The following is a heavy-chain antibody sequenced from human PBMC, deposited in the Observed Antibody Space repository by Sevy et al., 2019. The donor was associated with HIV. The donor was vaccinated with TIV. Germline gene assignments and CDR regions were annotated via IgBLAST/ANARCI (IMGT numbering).Heavy chain of an antibody. Sequence: GGSLRLSCAASGFTFSSYSMNWVRQAPGKGLEWVSYISSSSSTIYYAHSVKGRFTISRDNAKNSLYLQMNSLRAEDTAVYYCARDLDYGSSGYDIFPFDYWGQGTLVTVSS. CDR3: ARDLDYGSSGYDIFPFDY. CDR2: ISSSSSTI. V-gene: IGHV3-48*01. D-gene: IGHD3-22*01. CDR1: GFTFSSYS. J-gene: IGHJ4*02.